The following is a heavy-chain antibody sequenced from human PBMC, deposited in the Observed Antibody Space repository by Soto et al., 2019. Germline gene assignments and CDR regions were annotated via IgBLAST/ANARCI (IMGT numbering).Heavy chain of an antibody. CDR3: ARCTVDTIVTSGWCHYLDP. D-gene: IGHD6-19*01. CDR2: VSGSGGTT. CDR1: GFTFSSSA. V-gene: IGHV3-23*01. J-gene: IGHJ5*02. Sequence: EVQLLDSGGGLVQPGGSLRPSCAASGFTFSSSAMSWVRQAPGKGLEWVSAVSGSGGTTYYADSVRGRFTISRDNSKNTLYLQINSLRAEDTAIYFCARCTVDTIVTSGWCHYLDPWGQGTLVTVSS.